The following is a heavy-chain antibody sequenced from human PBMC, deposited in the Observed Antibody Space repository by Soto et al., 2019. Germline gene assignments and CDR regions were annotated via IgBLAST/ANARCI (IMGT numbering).Heavy chain of an antibody. Sequence: GGSLRLSCAASGFTFSSYAMSWVRQAPGKGLEWVSAISDSGGSTYYADSVKGRFTISRDNSRNTLYLQMNSLRAEDTAVYYCAKTPYSSGWAIAYWGQGTLVTVSS. J-gene: IGHJ4*02. CDR1: GFTFSSYA. CDR3: AKTPYSSGWAIAY. CDR2: ISDSGGST. V-gene: IGHV3-23*01. D-gene: IGHD6-19*01.